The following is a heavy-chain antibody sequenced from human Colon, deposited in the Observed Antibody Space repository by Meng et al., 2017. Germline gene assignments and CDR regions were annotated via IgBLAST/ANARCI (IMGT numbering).Heavy chain of an antibody. Sequence: EVQLVESGGGVVQPGASLRLSCAASGFTFRAYWMHWVRQAPGRGLEWVSRIDGEANDPTYADPVTGRFTISRDNAKNTMYLQMNSLRAEDTAIYYCARALGYEAHWGRGTLVTVSS. J-gene: IGHJ4*02. V-gene: IGHV3-74*03. CDR2: IDGEANDP. D-gene: IGHD2-15*01. CDR1: GFTFRAYW. CDR3: ARALGYEAH.